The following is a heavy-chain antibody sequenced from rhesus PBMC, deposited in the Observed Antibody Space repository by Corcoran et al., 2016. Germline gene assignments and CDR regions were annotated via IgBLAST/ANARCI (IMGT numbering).Heavy chain of an antibody. Sequence: QVQLQESGPGLVKPSETLSLTCAVSGGSISGYYYWSWIRQPPGKGLEGIGSIYGSGGSNYLNPSLKSRVTLSVDTSKNQFSLKLSAVTAADTAVYYCASGETTGLFDYWGQGVLVTVSS. CDR3: ASGETTGLFDY. J-gene: IGHJ4*01. CDR1: GGSISGYYY. V-gene: IGHV4S14*01. CDR2: IYGSGGSN. D-gene: IGHD4-29*01.